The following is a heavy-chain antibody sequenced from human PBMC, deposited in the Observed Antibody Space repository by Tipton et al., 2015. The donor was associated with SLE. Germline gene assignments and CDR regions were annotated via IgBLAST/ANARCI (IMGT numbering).Heavy chain of an antibody. Sequence: TLSLTCTVSGGSISSSSYYWGWIRQPPGKGLEWIGSIYYSGSTYYNPSLKSRVTISVDTSKNQFSLKLSSVTAADTAVYYCARSSKQLVLYFDYWGQGTLVTVSS. J-gene: IGHJ4*02. CDR1: GGSISSSSYY. V-gene: IGHV4-39*07. CDR3: ARSSKQLVLYFDY. CDR2: IYYSGST. D-gene: IGHD6-6*01.